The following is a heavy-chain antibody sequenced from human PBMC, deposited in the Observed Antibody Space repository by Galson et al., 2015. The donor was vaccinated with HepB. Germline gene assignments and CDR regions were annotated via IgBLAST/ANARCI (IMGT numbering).Heavy chain of an antibody. Sequence: SETLSLTCTVSGGSISSSSYYWGWIRQPPGKGLEWIGSIYYSGSTYYNPSLKSRVTISVDTSKNQFSLKLSSVTAADTAVYYCASSCDIVVVPAAFSFDYWGQGTLVTVSS. D-gene: IGHD2-2*01. CDR3: ASSCDIVVVPAAFSFDY. CDR2: IYYSGST. J-gene: IGHJ4*02. CDR1: GGSISSSSYY. V-gene: IGHV4-39*01.